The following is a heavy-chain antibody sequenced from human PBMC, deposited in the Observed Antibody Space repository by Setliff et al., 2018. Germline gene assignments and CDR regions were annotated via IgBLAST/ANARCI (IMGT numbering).Heavy chain of an antibody. CDR3: ARTLYDYDILTGPGYYFDY. CDR2: FHTGGST. V-gene: IGHV4-61*09. CDR1: GDSISSGSYY. Sequence: SETLSLTCTVSGDSISSGSYYWTWIRQPAGKGLEWIGHFHTGGSTNYNRSLRSRVSISVDTSKNQFSLKLSSVTAADTAVYYCARTLYDYDILTGPGYYFDYWGQGTLVTVSS. D-gene: IGHD3-9*01. J-gene: IGHJ4*02.